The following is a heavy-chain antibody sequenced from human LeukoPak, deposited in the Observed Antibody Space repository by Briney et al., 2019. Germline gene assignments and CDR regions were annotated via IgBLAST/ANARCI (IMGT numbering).Heavy chain of an antibody. D-gene: IGHD4-23*01. CDR1: GCSISSYS. Sequence: TLSLTCPVAGCSISSYSWSWIRQPAGKGLEWIGRIYTSGSTNYNPSLKSRVTMSVDTSKNQFSRKLSSVTAADTAVYYCARDGLRWYRDDAFDIWGQGTMVTVSS. V-gene: IGHV4-4*07. J-gene: IGHJ3*02. CDR3: ARDGLRWYRDDAFDI. CDR2: IYTSGST.